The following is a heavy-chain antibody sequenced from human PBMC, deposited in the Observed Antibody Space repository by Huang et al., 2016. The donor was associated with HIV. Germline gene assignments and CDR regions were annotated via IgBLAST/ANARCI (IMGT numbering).Heavy chain of an antibody. CDR1: GYIFSNYG. D-gene: IGHD3-10*01. CDR3: TRDGILGLASYHY. V-gene: IGHV1-18*01. CDR2: ISAKKANT. J-gene: IGHJ4*02. Sequence: QVQLVQSGAEVKKPGASVKVSCKTSGYIFSNYGISWVRQAPGQGLEWMGWISAKKANTKYAQRFQDRVNMTIETSTNTAYMELRSLRLDDTALYYCTRDGILGLASYHYWGQGTPVTVSS.